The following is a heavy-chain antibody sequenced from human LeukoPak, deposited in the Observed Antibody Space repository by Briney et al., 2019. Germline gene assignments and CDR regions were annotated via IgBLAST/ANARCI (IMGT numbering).Heavy chain of an antibody. CDR1: GYTFATYD. V-gene: IGHV1-18*01. J-gene: IGHJ5*02. CDR3: ARTYGEYWFHP. CDR2: ISAYNGDT. D-gene: IGHD4-17*01. Sequence: ASVKVSCKASGYTFATYDITWVRQAPGQGLEWMGWISAYNGDTNYAQKLQGRVTMTTDTSTSTAYMELRSLRSDDTAVYYCARTYGEYWFHPWGQGTLVTVSS.